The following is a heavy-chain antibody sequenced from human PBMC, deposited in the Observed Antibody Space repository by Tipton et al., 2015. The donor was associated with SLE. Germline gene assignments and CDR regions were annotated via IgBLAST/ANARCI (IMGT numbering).Heavy chain of an antibody. V-gene: IGHV4-34*01. J-gene: IGHJ6*03. Sequence: LRLSCAVYGGSFSGYYWSWIRQPPGKGLEWIGEINPSGSANYNPSLKSRVTISVDTSKKQFSLKLSSVTAADTAVFYCARAIGRVLPMDVWGKGTTVTVPS. D-gene: IGHD1-26*01. CDR3: ARAIGRVLPMDV. CDR1: GGSFSGYY. CDR2: INPSGSA.